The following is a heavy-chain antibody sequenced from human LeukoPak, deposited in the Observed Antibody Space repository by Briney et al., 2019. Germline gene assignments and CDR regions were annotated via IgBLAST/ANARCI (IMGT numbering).Heavy chain of an antibody. CDR1: GFTFSSYA. CDR2: ISYDGSNK. J-gene: IGHJ5*02. V-gene: IGHV3-30*04. Sequence: TGGALRLSCAASGFTFSSYAMHWVRQAPGKGLEWVAVISYDGSNKYYADSVEGRVTSSRDNSKNTLYLQMTSLRAKDTAVYSYARGGRTRSFAPWGQGTLVTVSS. D-gene: IGHD2-2*01. CDR3: ARGGRTRSFAP.